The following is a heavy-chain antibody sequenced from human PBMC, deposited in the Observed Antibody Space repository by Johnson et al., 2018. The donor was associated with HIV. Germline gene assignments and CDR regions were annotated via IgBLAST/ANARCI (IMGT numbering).Heavy chain of an antibody. Sequence: EVQLVESGGGVVRPGGSLRLSCAASGFTFSSYAMNWVRQAPGKGLEWVSVISGSGGSTYYADSVKGRFTISRDNAKNSLYVQMNSLRAEDTALYFCTRGQYLSPFDACDIWGQGTMVTVSS. D-gene: IGHD2/OR15-2a*01. V-gene: IGHV3-23*04. J-gene: IGHJ3*02. CDR1: GFTFSSYA. CDR2: ISGSGGST. CDR3: TRGQYLSPFDACDI.